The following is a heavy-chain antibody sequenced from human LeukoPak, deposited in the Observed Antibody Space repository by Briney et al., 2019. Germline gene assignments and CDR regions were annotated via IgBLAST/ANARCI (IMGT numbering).Heavy chain of an antibody. CDR2: ISGSGGGT. CDR1: GFTFSSYA. D-gene: IGHD5-18*01. Sequence: GGSLRLSCAASGFTFSSYAMSWVRQAPGKGLEWVSAISGSGGGTYYADSVKGRFTISRDNSKNTLYLQMNSLRAGDTAVYYCAKCRYSYGDLDYWGQGTLVTVSS. V-gene: IGHV3-23*01. J-gene: IGHJ4*02. CDR3: AKCRYSYGDLDY.